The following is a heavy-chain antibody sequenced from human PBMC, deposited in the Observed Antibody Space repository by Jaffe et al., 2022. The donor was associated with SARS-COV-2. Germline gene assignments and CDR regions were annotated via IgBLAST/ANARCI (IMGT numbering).Heavy chain of an antibody. CDR2: ISWDGGST. Sequence: EVQLVESGGVVVQPGGSLRLSCAASGFTFDDYTMHWVRQAPGKGLEWVSLISWDGGSTYYADSVKGRFTISRDNSKNSLYLQMNSLRTEDTALYYCAKDITAAAGRSYFDYWGQGTLVTVSS. V-gene: IGHV3-43*01. CDR3: AKDITAAAGRSYFDY. J-gene: IGHJ4*02. CDR1: GFTFDDYT. D-gene: IGHD6-13*01.